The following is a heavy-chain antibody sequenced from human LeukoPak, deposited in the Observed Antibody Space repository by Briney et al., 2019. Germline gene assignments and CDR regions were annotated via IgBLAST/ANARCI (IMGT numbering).Heavy chain of an antibody. CDR1: GFTVSTYY. Sequence: GGSLRLCCAASGFTVSTYYMTWVRQAPGKGLECVSVIYSGGSTYYADSVKGRFTVSRDNSKNTLYLQMNSLRAEDTAMYYCARGLGYCTSTTCLLPFDYWGQGTLVTVSS. V-gene: IGHV3-53*01. J-gene: IGHJ4*02. D-gene: IGHD2-2*01. CDR3: ARGLGYCTSTTCLLPFDY. CDR2: IYSGGST.